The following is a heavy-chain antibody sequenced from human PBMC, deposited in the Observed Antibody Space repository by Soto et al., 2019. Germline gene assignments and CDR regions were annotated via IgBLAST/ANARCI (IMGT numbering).Heavy chain of an antibody. CDR3: ARVYYYGSGSYFHYYYMDV. CDR1: GGSISSHY. D-gene: IGHD3-10*01. J-gene: IGHJ6*03. V-gene: IGHV4-59*11. Sequence: SETLSLTCTVSGGSISSHYWSWIRKPPGKGLEWIGYIYYSGSTNYNPSLKSRVTISVDTSKNQFSLKLSSVTAADTAVYYCARVYYYGSGSYFHYYYMDVWGKGTTVTVSS. CDR2: IYYSGST.